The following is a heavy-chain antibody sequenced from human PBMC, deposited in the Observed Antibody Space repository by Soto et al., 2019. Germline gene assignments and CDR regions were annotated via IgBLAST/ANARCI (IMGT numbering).Heavy chain of an antibody. Sequence: VQLVESGGGVVQPGRSLRLSCAVSGFIFSSYGMHWVRQAPGKGLEWVAVISYEGSHTYYADSVKGRFTITRDNSKNTLYLQMNSLRPEDTAVYYCAKEVHCGGGSCSWSEGFDYWGQGTLLTVSS. D-gene: IGHD2-15*01. J-gene: IGHJ4*02. CDR3: AKEVHCGGGSCSWSEGFDY. CDR1: GFIFSSYG. V-gene: IGHV3-30*18. CDR2: ISYEGSHT.